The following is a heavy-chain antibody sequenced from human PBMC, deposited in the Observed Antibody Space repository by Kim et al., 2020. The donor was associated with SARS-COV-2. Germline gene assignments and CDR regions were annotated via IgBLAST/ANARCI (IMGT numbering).Heavy chain of an antibody. D-gene: IGHD2-2*01. J-gene: IGHJ6*02. CDR2: IDYSVST. Sequence: SETLSLTCNVYGNSISTSDFYWTRIPPHPWKDLEWIGFIDYSVSTYYNSALQNRVAISIDSSKKHFSLNLNSVTAADTAVYYCARDRYSTTPWYYSSGMGVWGRETTVPFSS. CDR1: GNSISTSDFY. V-gene: IGHV4-31*03. CDR3: ARDRYSTTPWYYSSGMGV.